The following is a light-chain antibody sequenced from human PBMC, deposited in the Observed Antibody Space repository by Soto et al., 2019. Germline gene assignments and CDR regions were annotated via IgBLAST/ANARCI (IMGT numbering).Light chain of an antibody. Sequence: VLTQPPSVSAAPGQEVTISCSGSSSNIGNNYVSWYQQLPGTAPKLLIYDNNKRPSGIPDRFSGSKSGTSATLGITGLQTGDEADYYCGTWDSSLIALFGTGTKVTVL. CDR3: GTWDSSLIAL. CDR1: SSNIGNNY. J-gene: IGLJ1*01. V-gene: IGLV1-51*01. CDR2: DNN.